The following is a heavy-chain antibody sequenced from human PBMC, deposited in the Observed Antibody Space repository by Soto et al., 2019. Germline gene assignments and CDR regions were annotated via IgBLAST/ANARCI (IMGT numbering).Heavy chain of an antibody. CDR3: ASGAARTYYMXV. CDR1: GGTFSSYT. J-gene: IGHJ6*03. V-gene: IGHV1-69*02. Sequence: GASVKVSCKASGGTFSSYTISWVRQAPGQGLEWMGRIIPILGIANYAQKFQGRVTITADKSTSTAYMELSSLRSEDTAVYYCASGAARTYYMXVWGKGTTVXVSS. D-gene: IGHD3-16*01. CDR2: IIPILGIA.